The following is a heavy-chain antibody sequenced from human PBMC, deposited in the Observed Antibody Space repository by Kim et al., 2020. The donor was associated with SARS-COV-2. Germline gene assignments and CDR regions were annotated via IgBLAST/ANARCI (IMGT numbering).Heavy chain of an antibody. CDR3: ARGSSIAARPRDWYFDL. D-gene: IGHD6-6*01. J-gene: IGHJ2*01. Sequence: SETLSLTCAVYGVSFSGYYWSCFRQPPGRGLEWIGEINHSGSTNYNPSLKSRVTISVDTSKNQFSLKLSSVTAADTAVYYCARGSSIAARPRDWYFDLWGRGTLATV. V-gene: IGHV4-34*01. CDR1: GVSFSGYY. CDR2: INHSGST.